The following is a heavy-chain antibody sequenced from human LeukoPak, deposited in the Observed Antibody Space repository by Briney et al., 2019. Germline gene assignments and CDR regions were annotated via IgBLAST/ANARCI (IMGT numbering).Heavy chain of an antibody. V-gene: IGHV1-8*03. CDR2: MNPNSGNT. CDR3: SRVPEETDLVLGYYYYYMEV. J-gene: IGHJ6*03. D-gene: IGHD2-8*02. CDR1: GSTFTSYD. Sequence: ASVKLSCTASGSTFTSYDINWVRQAAGQGLEWMGWMNPNSGNTAYAQTLQGGVTITSNNSISTTYMQLSSLRSRHPAVSCCSRVPEETDLVLGYYYYYMEVWGKGTKVTVSS.